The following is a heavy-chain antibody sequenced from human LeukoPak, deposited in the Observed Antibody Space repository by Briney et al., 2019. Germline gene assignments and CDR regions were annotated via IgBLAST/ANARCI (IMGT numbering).Heavy chain of an antibody. CDR1: GFTFSSYA. J-gene: IGHJ4*02. CDR2: ISGSGGST. V-gene: IGHV3-23*01. CDR3: AKDYCDSSGYWYYFDY. Sequence: PGESLRLSCAASGFTFSSYAMSWVRQAPGKGLEWVSAISGSGGSTYYADSVKGRFTISRDNSKNTLHLQMNSLRAEDTAVYYCAKDYCDSSGYWYYFDYWGQGTLVTVSS. D-gene: IGHD3-22*01.